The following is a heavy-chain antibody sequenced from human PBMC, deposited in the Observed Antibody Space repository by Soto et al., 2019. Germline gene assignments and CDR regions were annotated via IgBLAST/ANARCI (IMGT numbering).Heavy chain of an antibody. D-gene: IGHD2-2*01. CDR3: ARGYCITTSCYDWFDP. Sequence: SETLSLTCTVSGGSISSYYWSWIRQPPGKGLEWIGYIYYSGSTNYNPSLKSRVTISVDTFKNQFSLKLSSVTAADTAVYYCARGYCITTSCYDWFDPWGQGTLVTVSS. CDR2: IYYSGST. J-gene: IGHJ5*02. CDR1: GGSISSYY. V-gene: IGHV4-59*01.